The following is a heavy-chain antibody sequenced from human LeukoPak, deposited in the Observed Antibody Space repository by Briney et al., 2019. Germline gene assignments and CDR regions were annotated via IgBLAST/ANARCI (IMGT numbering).Heavy chain of an antibody. CDR3: ARDRRGFSYGCYGDY. D-gene: IGHD5-18*01. Sequence: GGSLRLSCAASGFTFSSYAMHWVRQAPGKGLEWVAVISYDGSNKYYADSVKGRFTISRDNSKNTLYLQMNSLRPEDTAVYYCARDRRGFSYGCYGDYWGQGTLVTVSS. CDR2: ISYDGSNK. CDR1: GFTFSSYA. J-gene: IGHJ4*02. V-gene: IGHV3-30-3*01.